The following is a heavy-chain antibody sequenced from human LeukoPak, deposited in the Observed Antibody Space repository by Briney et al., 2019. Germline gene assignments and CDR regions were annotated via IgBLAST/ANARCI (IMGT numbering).Heavy chain of an antibody. J-gene: IGHJ1*01. D-gene: IGHD2-2*01. CDR2: INPNSGGT. CDR3: AREDIVVVPAATKYFQH. CDR1: GYTFTHYA. Sequence: ASVKVSCKASGYTFTHYAMHWVRQAPGQGLEWMGWINPNSGGTNYAQKFQGGVTMTRDTSISTVYMELSRLRSDDTAVYYCAREDIVVVPAATKYFQHWGQGTLVTVSS. V-gene: IGHV1-2*02.